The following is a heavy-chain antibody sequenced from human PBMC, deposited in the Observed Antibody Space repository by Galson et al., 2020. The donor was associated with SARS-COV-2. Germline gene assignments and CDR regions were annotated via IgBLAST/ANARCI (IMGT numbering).Heavy chain of an antibody. CDR1: GFTFSSYG. J-gene: IGHJ4*02. Sequence: PGGSLRLSCAASGFTFSSYGMHWVRQAPGKGLEWVAVIWYDGSNKYYADSVKGRFTISRDNSKNTLYLQMNSLRAEDTAVYYCARDYGVGLSGTGDWGYWGQGTLVTVSS. V-gene: IGHV3-33*01. CDR3: ARDYGVGLSGTGDWGY. D-gene: IGHD7-27*01. CDR2: IWYDGSNK.